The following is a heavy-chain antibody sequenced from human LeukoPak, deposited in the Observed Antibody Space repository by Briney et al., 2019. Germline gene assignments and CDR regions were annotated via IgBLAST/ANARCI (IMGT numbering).Heavy chain of an antibody. J-gene: IGHJ4*02. CDR3: ARVGCGGDCYSFVIGPRYYFDY. Sequence: SQTLSLTCAVSGGSISSGGYSWSWIRQPPGKGLEWIGYIYHSGSTYYNPSLKSRVTISVDRSKNQFSLKLSSVAAADTAVYYCARVGCGGDCYSFVIGPRYYFDYWGQGTLVTVSS. V-gene: IGHV4-30-2*01. D-gene: IGHD2-21*02. CDR2: IYHSGST. CDR1: GGSISSGGYS.